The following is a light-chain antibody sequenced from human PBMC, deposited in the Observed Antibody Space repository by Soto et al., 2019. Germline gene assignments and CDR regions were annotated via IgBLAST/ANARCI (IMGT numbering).Light chain of an antibody. J-gene: IGKJ4*01. CDR2: DAT. V-gene: IGKV3-11*01. Sequence: VLTQSPVTLSLSPGETATLFCKASQSVGIYLGWFQQKPGQAPRVLIYDATNRAGGVPDRFSGSGSGTDFHLTISSLEAEDSAVYYCQQRDIWPPLTFGGGTKLEIK. CDR3: QQRDIWPPLT. CDR1: QSVGIY.